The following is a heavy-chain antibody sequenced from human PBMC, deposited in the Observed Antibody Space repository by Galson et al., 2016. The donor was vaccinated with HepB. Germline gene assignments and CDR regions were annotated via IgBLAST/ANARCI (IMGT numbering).Heavy chain of an antibody. J-gene: IGHJ6*02. V-gene: IGHV1-69*06. CDR2: IIPIFGTA. CDR1: GGTFSSYA. CDR3: ARGNSERFGELFRDYYYGMDV. Sequence: SVKVSCKASGGTFSSYAISWVRQAPGQGLEWMGGIIPIFGTANYTQKFQGRVTITADKSTSTAYMELSSLRSEDTAVYYCARGNSERFGELFRDYYYGMDVWGQGTTVTVSS. D-gene: IGHD3-10*01.